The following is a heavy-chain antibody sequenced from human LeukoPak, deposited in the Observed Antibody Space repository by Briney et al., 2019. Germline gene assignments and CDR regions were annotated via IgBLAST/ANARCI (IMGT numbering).Heavy chain of an antibody. CDR3: ARRPGTVSLDY. Sequence: PSETLSLTCAVSGGSFSSYYWSWIRQPPGKGLEWIGEISHSGSTNYNPSLKSRVTISVDTAKNQFSLRLSSVTAADTAIYYCARRPGTVSLDYWGQGTLVTVSS. CDR2: ISHSGST. CDR1: GGSFSSYY. D-gene: IGHD3-10*01. V-gene: IGHV4-34*01. J-gene: IGHJ4*02.